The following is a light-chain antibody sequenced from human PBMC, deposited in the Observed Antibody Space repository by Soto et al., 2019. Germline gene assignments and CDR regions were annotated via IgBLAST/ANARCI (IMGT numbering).Light chain of an antibody. CDR1: QTISTY. Sequence: DIQMTQFPSSLSASVGDRVTITCRASQTISTYLNWYQQQSGKAPKLLIYSASTLQSGVPSRFSGSGSGTDFTLTISNLQPEDFATYHCQQSYSTPITFGQGTRLEIK. CDR2: SAS. V-gene: IGKV1-39*01. J-gene: IGKJ5*01. CDR3: QQSYSTPIT.